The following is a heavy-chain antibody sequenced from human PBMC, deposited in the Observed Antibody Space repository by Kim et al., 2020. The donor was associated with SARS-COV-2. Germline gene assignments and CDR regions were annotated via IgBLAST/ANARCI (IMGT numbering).Heavy chain of an antibody. CDR3: ARKHPAASYYYYGMDV. CDR1: GGSISSSSYY. CDR2: IYYSGST. J-gene: IGHJ6*02. V-gene: IGHV4-39*07. Sequence: SETLSLTCTVSGGSISSSSYYWGWIRQPPGKGLEWIGSIYYSGSTYYNPSLKSRVTISVDTSKNQFSLKLSSVTAADTAVYYCARKHPAASYYYYGMDVWGQGTTVTAS. D-gene: IGHD2-2*01.